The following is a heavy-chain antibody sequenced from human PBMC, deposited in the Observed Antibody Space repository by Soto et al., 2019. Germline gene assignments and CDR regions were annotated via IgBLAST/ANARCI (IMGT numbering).Heavy chain of an antibody. CDR2: ISGSGDST. V-gene: IGHV3-23*01. CDR3: AKGVVYDFWSGFHGMDV. D-gene: IGHD3-3*01. CDR1: GFTFSTYA. J-gene: IGHJ6*02. Sequence: GGSLRLSCAASGFTFSTYAMSWVRQAPGKGLEWLSAISGSGDSTYYADSLKGRFTISRDNSKNTLYLQMNSLRGEDTAVYYCAKGVVYDFWSGFHGMDVWGQGTTVTVSS.